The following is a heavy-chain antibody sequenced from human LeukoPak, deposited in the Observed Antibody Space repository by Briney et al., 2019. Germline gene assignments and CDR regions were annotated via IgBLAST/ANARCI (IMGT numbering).Heavy chain of an antibody. CDR3: ARGRYSSSSRGYFDY. CDR1: GGSFSGYY. J-gene: IGHJ4*02. V-gene: IGHV4-34*01. D-gene: IGHD6-6*01. CDR2: INHSGST. Sequence: PSETLPLTCAVYGGSFSGYYWSWIRQPPGKGLEWIGEINHSGSTNYNPSLKSRVTISVDTSKNQFSLKLSSVTAADTAVYYCARGRYSSSSRGYFDYWGQGTLVTVSS.